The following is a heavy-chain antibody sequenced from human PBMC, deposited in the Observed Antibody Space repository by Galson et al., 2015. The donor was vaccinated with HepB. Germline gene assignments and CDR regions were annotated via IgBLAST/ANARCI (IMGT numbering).Heavy chain of an antibody. D-gene: IGHD3-10*01. CDR1: GFTFSDYY. Sequence: SLRLSCAASGFTFSDYYMSWIRQAPGKGLEWVSYISSSGSTIYYADSVKGRFTISRDNAKNSLHLQMNSLRAEDTAVYYCASRVLSIGAPAEDAFDIWGQGTMVTVSS. V-gene: IGHV3-11*01. CDR3: ASRVLSIGAPAEDAFDI. CDR2: ISSSGSTI. J-gene: IGHJ3*02.